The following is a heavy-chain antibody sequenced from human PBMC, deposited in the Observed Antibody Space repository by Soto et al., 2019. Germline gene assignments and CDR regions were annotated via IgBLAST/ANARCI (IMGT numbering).Heavy chain of an antibody. J-gene: IGHJ6*02. V-gene: IGHV1-69*13. D-gene: IGHD6-19*01. CDR2: IIPIFGTA. Sequence: SVKVSCKASGGTFSSYAISWVRQAPGQGLEWMGGIIPIFGTANYAQKFQGRVTITADESTSTAYMELSSLRSEDTAVYYCAREEYSSGWYHYSYYYYGMDVWGQGTTVTVSS. CDR3: AREEYSSGWYHYSYYYYGMDV. CDR1: GGTFSSYA.